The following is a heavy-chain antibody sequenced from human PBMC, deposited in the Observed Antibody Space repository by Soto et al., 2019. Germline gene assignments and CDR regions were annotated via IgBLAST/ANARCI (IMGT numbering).Heavy chain of an antibody. J-gene: IGHJ6*02. CDR3: ASGYCSSSSCYRVVYYKYAMDV. CDR1: GFAFSTYG. Sequence: QVQLVESGGGVVQPGRSLRLSCAASGFAFSTYGMHWVRQAPGKGLEWVAVIWYDGSKKYYADSVKGRFTISRDNSKNTLYLQMNSLRVEDTAVYFCASGYCSSSSCYRVVYYKYAMDVWGQGTTVTVSS. D-gene: IGHD2-2*01. V-gene: IGHV3-33*01. CDR2: IWYDGSKK.